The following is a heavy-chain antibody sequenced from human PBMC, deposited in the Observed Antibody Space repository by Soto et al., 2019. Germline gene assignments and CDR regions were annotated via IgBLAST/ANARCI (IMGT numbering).Heavy chain of an antibody. Sequence: QVQLVQSGAEVKKPGASVKVPCKTSGYTFTSYGISWVRQAPGQGLEWMGWISAFNGDTKYAQTVQGSVTVTTDTATSTAYMELRSLRSDDTAVYYCARDYGNDWYDHWGQGTLVIVSS. J-gene: IGHJ5*02. CDR3: ARDYGNDWYDH. CDR2: ISAFNGDT. V-gene: IGHV1-18*01. D-gene: IGHD3-10*01. CDR1: GYTFTSYG.